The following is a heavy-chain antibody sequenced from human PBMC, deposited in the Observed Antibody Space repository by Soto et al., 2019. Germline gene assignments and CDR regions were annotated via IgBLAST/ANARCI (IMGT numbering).Heavy chain of an antibody. CDR3: ASATVVAATFDF. J-gene: IGHJ4*02. Sequence: PGGSLRLSCAASGFAFRSYNMNWVRQAPGKGLEWVASISSGSSNIHYADSVKGRFTISRDNAKNSLFLQMDSLRAEDSAVYYCASATVVAATFDFWGQGTLVTVSS. CDR1: GFAFRSYN. D-gene: IGHD2-15*01. CDR2: ISSGSSNI. V-gene: IGHV3-21*01.